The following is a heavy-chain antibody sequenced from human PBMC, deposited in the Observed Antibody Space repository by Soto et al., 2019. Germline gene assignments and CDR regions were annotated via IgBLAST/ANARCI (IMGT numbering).Heavy chain of an antibody. V-gene: IGHV3-48*03. Sequence: PGGSLRLSCAASGFTFSSSEMNWVRQAPGKGLEWISYITSSGSTIYYADSVKGRFTISRDNAKNSLYLQMNRLRAEDMAVYYCASSTVMGNWGQGTLVTVSS. CDR1: GFTFSSSE. J-gene: IGHJ4*02. CDR3: ASSTVMGN. CDR2: ITSSGSTI. D-gene: IGHD5-18*01.